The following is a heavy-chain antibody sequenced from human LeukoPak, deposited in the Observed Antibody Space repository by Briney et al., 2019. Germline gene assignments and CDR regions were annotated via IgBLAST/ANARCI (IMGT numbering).Heavy chain of an antibody. CDR1: GFTFRDYA. Sequence: GGSLRLSCAATGFTFRDYAMSWVRQAPGKGLEWVSGISKDGGTFYTDSVKGRFTTSRDNSKNTLYLHMSSLGAADTAVYYCAKEIGAIGRPAVDYWGQGTLVTVSS. J-gene: IGHJ4*02. CDR2: ISKDGGT. CDR3: AKEIGAIGRPAVDY. V-gene: IGHV3-23*01. D-gene: IGHD6-6*01.